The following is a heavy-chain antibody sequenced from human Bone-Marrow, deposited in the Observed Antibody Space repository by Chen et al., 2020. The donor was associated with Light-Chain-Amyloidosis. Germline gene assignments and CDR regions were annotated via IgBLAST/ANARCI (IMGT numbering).Heavy chain of an antibody. CDR3: GKDRWGFPDY. V-gene: IGHV3-74*01. Sequence: ELQLVESGGALAQPGRSLRHSCAASGLTFSGYWRLWARQPPGKGLEWASRINADGTITHYAGSVKGRFTITRDNAKNTLYLQMSSLRAEDTAVYYCGKDRWGFPDYWGQGTLVTVSS. J-gene: IGHJ4*01. D-gene: IGHD2-21*01. CDR1: GLTFSGYW. CDR2: INADGTIT.